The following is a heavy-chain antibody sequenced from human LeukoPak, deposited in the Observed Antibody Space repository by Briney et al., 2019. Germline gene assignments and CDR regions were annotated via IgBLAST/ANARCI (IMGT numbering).Heavy chain of an antibody. V-gene: IGHV3-48*03. CDR1: GFTFSSYE. CDR2: ISSSGSTT. Sequence: PGGSLRLSCAASGFTFSSYEMNWVRQAPGKGLEWVSYISSSGSTTHYADSVKGRFTISRDNAKKSLYLQMNSLRAEDTAVHYCARDNYDSSGYYFDWGQGTLVTVSS. D-gene: IGHD3-22*01. J-gene: IGHJ4*02. CDR3: ARDNYDSSGYYFD.